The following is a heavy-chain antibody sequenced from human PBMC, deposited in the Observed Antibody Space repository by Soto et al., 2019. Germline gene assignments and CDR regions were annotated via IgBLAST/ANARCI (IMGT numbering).Heavy chain of an antibody. CDR1: GYTFIKYG. V-gene: IGHV1-18*01. Sequence: QVQLAQSPAEVKKPGASVRVSCKASGYTFIKYGIAWVRQAPGQGLEWMGWISPYDDKTIYAQTFQGRVTMTADRSKRTVYLDTRSLKSNDTAVYYCARGGYYDNVWGKRSHYGLDKWGQGTSVTVSS. D-gene: IGHD3-16*01. CDR2: ISPYDDKT. J-gene: IGHJ6*02. CDR3: ARGGYYDNVWGKRSHYGLDK.